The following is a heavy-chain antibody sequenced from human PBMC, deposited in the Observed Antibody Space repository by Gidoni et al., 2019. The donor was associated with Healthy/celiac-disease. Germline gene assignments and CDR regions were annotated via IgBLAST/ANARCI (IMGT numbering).Heavy chain of an antibody. Sequence: QLQLPDSGPGLLKPSDTLSLTCAVSGASISSSSYYWGWIRQPPGKGLEWIGSIYYSGSTYYNPSLKSRVTISVDTSKNQFSLKLSSVTAADTAVYYCSSGSSWTSGGMDVWGQGTTVTVSS. V-gene: IGHV4-39*01. CDR1: GASISSSSYY. CDR3: SSGSSWTSGGMDV. J-gene: IGHJ6*02. CDR2: IYYSGST. D-gene: IGHD6-13*01.